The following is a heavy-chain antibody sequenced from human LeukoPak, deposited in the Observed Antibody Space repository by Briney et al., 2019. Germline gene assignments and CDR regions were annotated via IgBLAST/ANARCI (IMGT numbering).Heavy chain of an antibody. J-gene: IGHJ4*02. V-gene: IGHV3-30-3*01. Sequence: GRSLRLSCAASEFTFSTYAMHCVRQAPGKGLEWVAVISYDGSNKYYADSVKGRFTISRDNSKSTLYLQMNNLRADDTAVYSCARDRAGYYDSSGPLDYWGQGTLLTVSS. CDR1: EFTFSTYA. CDR2: ISYDGSNK. D-gene: IGHD3-22*01. CDR3: ARDRAGYYDSSGPLDY.